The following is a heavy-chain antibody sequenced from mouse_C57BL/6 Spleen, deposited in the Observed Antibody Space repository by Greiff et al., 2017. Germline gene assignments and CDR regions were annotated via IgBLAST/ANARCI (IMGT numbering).Heavy chain of an antibody. CDR3: ARSHYLRSFDY. D-gene: IGHD2-12*01. Sequence: EVQLVESGPGLVKPSQSLSLTCSVTGYSITSGYYWNWIRQFPGNKLEWMGYISYDGSNNYNPSLKNRISITRDTSKNQFFLKLNSVTTEDTATYDCARSHYLRSFDYWGQGTTLTVSS. J-gene: IGHJ2*01. V-gene: IGHV3-6*01. CDR1: GYSITSGYY. CDR2: ISYDGSN.